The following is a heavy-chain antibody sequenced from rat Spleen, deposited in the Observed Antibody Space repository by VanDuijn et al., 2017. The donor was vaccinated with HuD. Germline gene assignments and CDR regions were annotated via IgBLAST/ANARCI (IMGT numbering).Heavy chain of an antibody. CDR2: INSAGNT. J-gene: IGHJ3*01. CDR1: GYSITSAYR. CDR3: ARSEGAHYYLPFAD. Sequence: EVQLQESGPGLVKPSQSLSLTCSVTGYSITSAYRWNWIRKFPGNKLEWMGYINSAGNTNYNPSLKSRISISRDTSKNQFFLQVNSLSNEDTATYYCARSEGAHYYLPFADWGQGTLVTVSS. D-gene: IGHD1-1*01. V-gene: IGHV3-3*01.